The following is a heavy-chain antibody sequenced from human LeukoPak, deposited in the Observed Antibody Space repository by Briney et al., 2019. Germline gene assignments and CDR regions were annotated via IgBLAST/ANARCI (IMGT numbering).Heavy chain of an antibody. V-gene: IGHV4-4*09. CDR3: ARHDRRPWFDL. CDR2: IYTSGST. CDR1: GGSISSYY. J-gene: IGHJ5*02. Sequence: SETLSLTCTVSGGSISSYYWSWIRQPPGKGLEWIGYIYTSGSTNYNPSLKSRDTISVDTSKNQFSLKLSSVTAADTAVYYCARHDRRPWFDLWGEGPLVSVSS. D-gene: IGHD3-9*01.